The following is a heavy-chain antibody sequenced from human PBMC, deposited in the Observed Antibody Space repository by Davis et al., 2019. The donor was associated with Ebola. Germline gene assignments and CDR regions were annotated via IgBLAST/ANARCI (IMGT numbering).Heavy chain of an antibody. CDR1: GYTFTSYG. Sequence: KVSCKASGYTFTSYGIGWVRQMPGKGLEWMGIIYPGDSDTRYSPSFQGQVTISADKSISTAYLQWSSLKASDTAMYYCARHCSSTSCDPYYYYGMDVWGQGTTVTVSS. CDR2: IYPGDSDT. V-gene: IGHV5-51*01. D-gene: IGHD2-2*01. CDR3: ARHCSSTSCDPYYYYGMDV. J-gene: IGHJ6*02.